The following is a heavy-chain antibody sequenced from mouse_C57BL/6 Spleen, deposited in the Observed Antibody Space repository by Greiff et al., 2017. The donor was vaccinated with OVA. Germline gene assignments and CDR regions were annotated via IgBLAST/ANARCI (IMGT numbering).Heavy chain of an antibody. V-gene: IGHV5-6*01. D-gene: IGHD1-1*01. CDR1: GFTFSSYG. CDR2: ISSGGSYT. CDR3: ARPDYYGSSSYFDV. Sequence: EVQLVESGGDLVKPGGSLKLSCAASGFTFSSYGMSWVRQTPDKRLEWVATISSGGSYTYYPDSVKGRFTISRDKAKNTLYLQMSSLKSEDTAMYYCARPDYYGSSSYFDVWGTGTTVTVSS. J-gene: IGHJ1*03.